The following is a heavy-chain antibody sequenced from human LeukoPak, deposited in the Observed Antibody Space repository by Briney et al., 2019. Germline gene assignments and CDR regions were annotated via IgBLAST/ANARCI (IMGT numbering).Heavy chain of an antibody. Sequence: GGSLRLSCAASGFTVSSNYMSWVRQAPGKGLEWVSVIYSGGSTYYADSVKGRFTISRDNSKNTLYLQMNSLRAEDTAVYYCARVSNYYDSSGYNYYFDYWGQGTLVTVFS. CDR3: ARVSNYYDSSGYNYYFDY. J-gene: IGHJ4*02. CDR2: IYSGGST. D-gene: IGHD3-22*01. CDR1: GFTVSSNY. V-gene: IGHV3-53*01.